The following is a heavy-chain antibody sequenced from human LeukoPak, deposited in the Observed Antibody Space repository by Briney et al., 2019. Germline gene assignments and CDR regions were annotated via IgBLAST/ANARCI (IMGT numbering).Heavy chain of an antibody. CDR2: IYYSGST. Sequence: SETLSLTCTVSGGSISSYYWSWIRQPPGKGLEWIGYIYYSGSTNYNPSLKSRVTISVDTSKNQFSLKLSSVTAAATAVYYCARVRFSIDAFDIWGQGTMVTVSS. CDR1: GGSISSYY. CDR3: ARVRFSIDAFDI. V-gene: IGHV4-59*01. J-gene: IGHJ3*02. D-gene: IGHD4-17*01.